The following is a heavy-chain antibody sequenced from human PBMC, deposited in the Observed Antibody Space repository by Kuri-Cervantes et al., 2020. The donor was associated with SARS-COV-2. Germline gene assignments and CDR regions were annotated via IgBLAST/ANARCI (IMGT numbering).Heavy chain of an antibody. J-gene: IGHJ2*01. CDR3: ARDKRSLDFWSGYYSTRTRYWYFDL. D-gene: IGHD3-3*01. CDR1: GFTFSSYG. CDR2: IRYDGSNK. Sequence: GESLKISCAASGFTFSSYGMHWVRQAPGKGLEWVAFIRYDGSNKYDADSVKGRFTISRDNSKNTLYLQMNSLRAEDTAVYYCARDKRSLDFWSGYYSTRTRYWYFDLWGRGTLVTVSS. V-gene: IGHV3-30*02.